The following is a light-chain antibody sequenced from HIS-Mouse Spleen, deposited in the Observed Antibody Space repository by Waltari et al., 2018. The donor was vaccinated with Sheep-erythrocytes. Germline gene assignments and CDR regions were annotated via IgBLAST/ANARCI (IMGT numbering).Light chain of an antibody. CDR1: SSDVGGYNY. CDR2: DVS. V-gene: IGLV2-11*01. Sequence: QSALTQPRPVSGSPGQSVTISCPGTSSDVGGYNYVSWYQQHPGKAPTLMIYDVSKRPSGVPDRFSGSKSGNTASLTISGLQAEDEADYYCCSYAGSYTWVFGGGTKLTVL. J-gene: IGLJ3*02. CDR3: CSYAGSYTWV.